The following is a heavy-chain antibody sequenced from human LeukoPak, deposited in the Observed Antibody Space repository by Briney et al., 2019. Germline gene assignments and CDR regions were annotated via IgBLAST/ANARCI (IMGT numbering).Heavy chain of an antibody. J-gene: IGHJ5*02. CDR3: ARDAHNGYEFHDWFDP. D-gene: IGHD5-12*01. CDR2: INPNSGGT. Sequence: ASVRVSCKASGYTFTDYYIHWVRQAPGQGLEWMGWINPNSGGTKYAQKFQGRVTMTTDTSISTAYMEMSRLTSDDTAVYYCARDAHNGYEFHDWFDPWGQGALVTVSS. V-gene: IGHV1-2*02. CDR1: GYTFTDYY.